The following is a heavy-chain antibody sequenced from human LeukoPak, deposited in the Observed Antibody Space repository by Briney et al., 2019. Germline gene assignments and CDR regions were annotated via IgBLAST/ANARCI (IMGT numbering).Heavy chain of an antibody. J-gene: IGHJ2*01. V-gene: IGHV4-61*05. CDR1: GGSISRSSYY. CDR2: IYYSGST. CDR3: ATDRRYSYGTGYFDL. Sequence: SETLSLACTVSGGSISRSSYYWGWIRQPPGKGLEWIGNIYYSGSTNYNPSLKSRVTISVDMSKNQFSLKLSSVTAADTAVYYCATDRRYSYGTGYFDLWGRGTLVTVSS. D-gene: IGHD5-18*01.